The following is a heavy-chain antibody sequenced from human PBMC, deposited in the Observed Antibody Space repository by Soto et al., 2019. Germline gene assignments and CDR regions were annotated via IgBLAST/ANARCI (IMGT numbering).Heavy chain of an antibody. J-gene: IGHJ6*02. CDR3: ARPYYYDSSVPSGFYYYGMDV. V-gene: IGHV1-69*12. Sequence: QVQLVQSGAEVKKPGSSVKVSCKASGGTFSSYAISWVRQAPGQGLEWMGGIIPIFGTANYAQKFQGRVTVTADESTSTGYMERSSLRSEDTAVYYCARPYYYDSSVPSGFYYYGMDVWGQGTTVTVSS. CDR2: IIPIFGTA. D-gene: IGHD3-22*01. CDR1: GGTFSSYA.